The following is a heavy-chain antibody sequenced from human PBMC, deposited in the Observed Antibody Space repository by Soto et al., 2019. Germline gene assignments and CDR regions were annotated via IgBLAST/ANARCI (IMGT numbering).Heavy chain of an antibody. CDR3: ARELGTMIVVVITGYFDY. CDR1: GFTFSSYA. V-gene: IGHV3-30-3*01. D-gene: IGHD3-22*01. J-gene: IGHJ4*02. CDR2: ISYDGSNK. Sequence: GGSLRLSCAASGFTFSSYAMHWVRQAPGKGLEWVAVISYDGSNKYYADSVKGRFTISRDNSKNTLYLQMNSLRAEDTAVYYCARELGTMIVVVITGYFDYWGQGTLVTVSS.